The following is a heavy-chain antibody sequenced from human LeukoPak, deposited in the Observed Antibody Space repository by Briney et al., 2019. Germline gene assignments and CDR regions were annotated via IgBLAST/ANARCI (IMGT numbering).Heavy chain of an antibody. CDR1: GFMFSDFY. CDR3: AREGDGDYGDESNFDF. V-gene: IGHV3-11*04. CDR2: ISSGGSTI. Sequence: GGSLRLSCAASGFMFSDFYMSWIRQAPGKGLEWVSYISSGGSTIYYADSVGGRFTISRDNTKSSLYLQMNTLRAEDTAVYYCAREGDGDYGDESNFDFWGQGALVTVSS. J-gene: IGHJ4*02. D-gene: IGHD4-17*01.